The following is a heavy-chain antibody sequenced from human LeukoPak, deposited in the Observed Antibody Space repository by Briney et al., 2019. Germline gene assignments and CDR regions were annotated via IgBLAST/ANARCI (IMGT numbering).Heavy chain of an antibody. CDR1: GFTFSDYY. D-gene: IGHD3-10*01. CDR2: ISSSGSTI. V-gene: IGHV3-11*01. Sequence: PGGSLRLSCAASGFTFSDYYMSWIRQAPGKGLEWVSYISSSGSTIYYADSVKGRFTIPRDNAKNSLYLQMNSLRAEDTAVYYCARVDYYGSGSYYTPGAFDIWGQGTMVTVSS. J-gene: IGHJ3*02. CDR3: ARVDYYGSGSYYTPGAFDI.